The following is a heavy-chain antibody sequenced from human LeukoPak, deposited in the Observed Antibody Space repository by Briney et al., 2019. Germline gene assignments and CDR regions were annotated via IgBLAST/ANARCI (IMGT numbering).Heavy chain of an antibody. V-gene: IGHV1-46*01. CDR1: GYTFTSDF. D-gene: IGHD6-19*01. CDR2: INPSGGST. J-gene: IGHJ4*02. Sequence: ASVKVSCKASGYTFTSDFMHWVRQAPGQGLEWMGIINPSGGSTTYAQKFQGRVTMTRDMSTSTVYMELSSLRSEDTAVYYCGRDAGLSSAWGIIPGYYFDYWGQGTLVTVSS. CDR3: GRDAGLSSAWGIIPGYYFDY.